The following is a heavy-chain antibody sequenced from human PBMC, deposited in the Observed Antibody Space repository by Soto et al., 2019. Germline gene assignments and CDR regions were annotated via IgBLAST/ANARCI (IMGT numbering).Heavy chain of an antibody. D-gene: IGHD2-15*01. V-gene: IGHV1-69*13. J-gene: IGHJ4*02. CDR3: ARDRAGGNLFDY. Sequence: ASVKLSCKASGCSFSSYAISWVRQAPGQGLEWMGGIIPIFGTANYAQKFQGRVTITADESTSTAYMELSSLRSEDTAVYYCARDRAGGNLFDYWGQGTLVTVSS. CDR1: GCSFSSYA. CDR2: IIPIFGTA.